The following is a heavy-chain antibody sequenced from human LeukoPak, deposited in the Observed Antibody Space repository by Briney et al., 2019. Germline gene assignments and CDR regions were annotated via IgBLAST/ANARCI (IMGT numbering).Heavy chain of an antibody. CDR2: IYTSGST. CDR3: ARLYGNFQNYYDY. J-gene: IGHJ4*02. D-gene: IGHD4-23*01. CDR1: GGSISSGSCY. Sequence: SETLSLTCTVSGGSISSGSCYWSWIRQPAGKGLEWIGHIYTSGSTNYSPSLKSRVTISVDTSKNHFSLKLTSVTAADTAVYYCARLYGNFQNYYDYWGQGTLVTVSS. V-gene: IGHV4-61*09.